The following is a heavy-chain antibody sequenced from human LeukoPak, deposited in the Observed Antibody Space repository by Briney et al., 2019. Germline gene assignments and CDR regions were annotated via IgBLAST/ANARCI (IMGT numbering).Heavy chain of an antibody. V-gene: IGHV1-58*01. CDR3: AADPRYDSSGYYYVTFDY. CDR2: IVVSSGNT. Sequence: SVKVSCKASGFTFTSSAVQWVRQARGQRLEWIGWIVVSSGNTNYAQKFQERVTITRDMSTSTAYMELSSLRSEDTAVYYCAADPRYDSSGYYYVTFDYWGQGTLVTVSS. J-gene: IGHJ4*02. D-gene: IGHD3-22*01. CDR1: GFTFTSSA.